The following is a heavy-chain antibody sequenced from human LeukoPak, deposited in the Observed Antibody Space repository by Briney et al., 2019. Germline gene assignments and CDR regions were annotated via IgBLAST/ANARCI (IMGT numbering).Heavy chain of an antibody. Sequence: ASVKVSCKASGGTFSSYAISWVRQAPGQGLEWMGGIIPIFGTANYAQKFQGRVTITADESTSTVYMELRSLTSDDTAVYYCARARAAVGVHYFDYWGQGTLVTVSS. CDR3: ARARAAVGVHYFDY. CDR2: IIPIFGTA. CDR1: GGTFSSYA. J-gene: IGHJ4*02. D-gene: IGHD6-13*01. V-gene: IGHV1-69*01.